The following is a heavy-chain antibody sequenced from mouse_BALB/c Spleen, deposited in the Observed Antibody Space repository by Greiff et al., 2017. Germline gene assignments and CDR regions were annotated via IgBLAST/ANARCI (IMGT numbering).Heavy chain of an antibody. CDR3: ARNRGFITTATGAMDY. CDR1: GFSLTSYG. Sequence: QVQLKQSGPGLVQPSQSLSITCTVSGFSLTSYGVHWVRQSPGKGLEWLGVIWSGGSTDYNAAFISRLSISKDNSKSQVFFKMNSLQANDTAIYYCARNRGFITTATGAMDYWGQGTSVTVSS. J-gene: IGHJ4*01. CDR2: IWSGGST. D-gene: IGHD1-2*01. V-gene: IGHV2-2*02.